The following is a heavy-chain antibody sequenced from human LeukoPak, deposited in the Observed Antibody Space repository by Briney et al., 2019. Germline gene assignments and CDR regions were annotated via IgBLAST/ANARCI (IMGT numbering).Heavy chain of an antibody. CDR3: ARVIRIGGIFDY. CDR1: GGSISSGGYY. J-gene: IGHJ4*02. V-gene: IGHV4-31*03. CDR2: IYYSGST. Sequence: TSDTLSLTCTVSGGSISSGGYYWSWIRQHPGEGLEWIGYIYYSGSTYYNPSLKSRVTISIDTSKDQFSLKLSPVTAADTAVYYCARVIRIGGIFDYWGQGTLVTVSS. D-gene: IGHD6-13*01.